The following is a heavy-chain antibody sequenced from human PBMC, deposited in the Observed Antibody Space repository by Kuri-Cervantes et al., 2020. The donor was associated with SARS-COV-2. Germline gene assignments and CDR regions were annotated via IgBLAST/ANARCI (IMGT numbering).Heavy chain of an antibody. CDR2: INPSGGST. Sequence: ASVKVSCKASGYTFTSYYMHWVRQAPGQGLEWMGIINPSGGSTSYAQKSQGRVTMTRDTSTSTVYMGLSSLRSEDTAVYYCARESGSSYDYVWGSYRYRNGWFDTWGQGTLVTVSS. CDR1: GYTFTSYY. J-gene: IGHJ5*02. V-gene: IGHV1-46*01. CDR3: ARESGSSYDYVWGSYRYRNGWFDT. D-gene: IGHD3-16*02.